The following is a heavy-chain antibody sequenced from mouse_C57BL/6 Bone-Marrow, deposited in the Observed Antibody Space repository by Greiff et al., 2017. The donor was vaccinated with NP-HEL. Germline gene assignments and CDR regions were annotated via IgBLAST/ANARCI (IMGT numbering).Heavy chain of an antibody. V-gene: IGHV14-2*01. CDR2: IDPEDGGT. Sequence: VQLQQSGAELVKPGASVKLSCTASGFNIKDYYMHWVKQRTEQGLEWIGRIDPEDGGTKYDPKFQGKATITAATSSNTAYLQLNRLTSEYTAVYYCARRRDWVYYFDYWGQGTTLTVSS. J-gene: IGHJ2*01. CDR1: GFNIKDYY. D-gene: IGHD4-1*01. CDR3: ARRRDWVYYFDY.